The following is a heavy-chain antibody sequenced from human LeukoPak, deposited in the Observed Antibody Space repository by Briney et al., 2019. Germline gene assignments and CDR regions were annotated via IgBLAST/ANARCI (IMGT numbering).Heavy chain of an antibody. Sequence: ASVKVSCKASGYTFTSYYMHWVRQAPGQGLEWMGIINPSGGSTSYAQKFQGRVTMTEDTSTDTAYMELSSLRSEDTAVYYCATGFPRWELRANWFDPWGQGTLVTVSS. D-gene: IGHD1-26*01. CDR2: INPSGGST. CDR3: ATGFPRWELRANWFDP. CDR1: GYTFTSYY. J-gene: IGHJ5*02. V-gene: IGHV1-46*01.